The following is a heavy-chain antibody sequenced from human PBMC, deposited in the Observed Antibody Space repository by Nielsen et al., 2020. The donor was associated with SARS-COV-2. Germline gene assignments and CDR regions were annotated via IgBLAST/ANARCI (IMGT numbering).Heavy chain of an antibody. J-gene: IGHJ6*02. V-gene: IGHV3-33*03. Sequence: GESLKISCAASGFTFSSYAMHWVRQAPGKGLEWVAVIWYDGSNKYYADSVKGRFTISRDNSKNSLYLQMNSLRTEDTALYYCAKSLGILDYYGMDVWGQGTTVTVSS. CDR1: GFTFSSYA. D-gene: IGHD3-3*01. CDR2: IWYDGSNK. CDR3: AKSLGILDYYGMDV.